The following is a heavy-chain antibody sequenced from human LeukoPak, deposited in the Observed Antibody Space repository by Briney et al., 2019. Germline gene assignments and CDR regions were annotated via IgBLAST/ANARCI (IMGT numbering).Heavy chain of an antibody. CDR2: IYYSGST. CDR1: GGSISSGDYY. CDR3: ARGRYYYGSPATGVLDY. V-gene: IGHV4-30-4*01. J-gene: IGHJ4*02. Sequence: PSQTLSLTCTVSGGSISSGDYYWSWIRQPPGKGLEWIGYIYYSGSTYYNPSLKSRVTISVDTSKNQFSLKLSSVTAADTAVYYCARGRYYYGSPATGVLDYWGQGTLVTVSS. D-gene: IGHD3-10*01.